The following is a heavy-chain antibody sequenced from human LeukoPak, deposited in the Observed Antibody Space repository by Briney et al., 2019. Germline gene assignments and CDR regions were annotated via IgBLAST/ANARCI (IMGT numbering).Heavy chain of an antibody. V-gene: IGHV3-23*01. D-gene: IGHD3-3*01. J-gene: IGHJ4*02. Sequence: PGGSLRLSCAASGFTFSSHAMGWVRQAPGKGLEWVSSITGSGGSTYYGDSVKGRFTIARDNSRNTLYLQMNSLRVEDTAVYYCAKRFGARSLLYWGQGTLVTVSS. CDR3: AKRFGARSLLY. CDR2: ITGSGGST. CDR1: GFTFSSHA.